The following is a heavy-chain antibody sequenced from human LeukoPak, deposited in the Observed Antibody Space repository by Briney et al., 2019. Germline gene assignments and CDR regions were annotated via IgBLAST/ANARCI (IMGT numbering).Heavy chain of an antibody. Sequence: ASVKASCKASGYTFTSYGISWVRQAPGQGLEWMGWISAYNGNTNYAQKLQGRVTMTTDTSTSTAYMELRSLRSDDTAVYYCAREVGPIVLMVYEVPNWFDPWGQGTLVTVSS. CDR3: AREVGPIVLMVYEVPNWFDP. CDR1: GYTFTSYG. J-gene: IGHJ5*02. D-gene: IGHD2-8*01. V-gene: IGHV1-18*01. CDR2: ISAYNGNT.